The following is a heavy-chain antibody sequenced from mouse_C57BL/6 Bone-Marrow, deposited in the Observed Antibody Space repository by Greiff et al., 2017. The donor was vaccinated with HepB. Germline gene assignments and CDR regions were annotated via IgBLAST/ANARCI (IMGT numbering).Heavy chain of an antibody. CDR2: ISSGGDYI. CDR1: GFTFSSYA. D-gene: IGHD1-1*01. V-gene: IGHV5-9-1*02. CDR3: TRGGTTVVASDY. Sequence: EVKLMESGEGLVKPGGSLKLSCAASGFTFSSYAMSWVRQTPEKRLEWVAYISSGGDYIYYADTVKGRFTISRDNARNTLYLQMSSLKSEDTAMYYCTRGGTTVVASDYWGQGTTLTVSS. J-gene: IGHJ2*01.